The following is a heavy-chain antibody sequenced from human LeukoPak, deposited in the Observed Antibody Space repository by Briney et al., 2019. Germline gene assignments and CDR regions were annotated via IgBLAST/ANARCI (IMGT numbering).Heavy chain of an antibody. J-gene: IGHJ5*02. Sequence: QTLSLTCTVSGGSITSGGYYWSWIRQYPGKGLEWIGYIFYAGATHYNPSLKSRVFISMDMSKNQFSLKLSSVTAADTAVYYCASSRSAYDFLTGYSSDTNWFDPWGQGTLVTVSS. V-gene: IGHV4-31*03. CDR1: GGSITSGGYY. CDR2: IFYAGAT. D-gene: IGHD3-9*01. CDR3: ASSRSAYDFLTGYSSDTNWFDP.